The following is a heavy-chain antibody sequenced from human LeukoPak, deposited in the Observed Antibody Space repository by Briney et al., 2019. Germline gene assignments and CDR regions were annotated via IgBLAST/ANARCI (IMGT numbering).Heavy chain of an antibody. V-gene: IGHV4-59*01. D-gene: IGHD6-19*01. CDR1: GGSISSYY. CDR3: ARSHPIAVAGFDY. J-gene: IGHJ4*02. CDR2: IYYSGST. Sequence: SETLSLTCTVSGGSISSYYWSWIRQPPGKGLEWIGYIYYSGSTNYNPSLKSRVTTSVDTSKNQFSLKLSSVTAADTAVYYCARSHPIAVAGFDYWGQGTLVTVSS.